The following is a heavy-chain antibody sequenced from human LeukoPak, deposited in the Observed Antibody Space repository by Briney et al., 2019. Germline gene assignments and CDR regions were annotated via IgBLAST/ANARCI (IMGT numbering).Heavy chain of an antibody. D-gene: IGHD6-6*01. CDR2: INHSGST. CDR1: GGSFSGYY. Sequence: TSETLSLTCAVYGGSFSGYYWSWIRQPPGKGLEWIGEINHSGSTNYNPSLKSRVTISVDTSKNQFSLKLSSVTAADTAVYYCAGTYSSSPYYFDYWGQGTLVTVSS. V-gene: IGHV4-34*01. J-gene: IGHJ4*02. CDR3: AGTYSSSPYYFDY.